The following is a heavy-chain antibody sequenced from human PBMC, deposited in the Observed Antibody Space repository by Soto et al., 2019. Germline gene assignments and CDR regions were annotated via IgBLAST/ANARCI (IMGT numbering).Heavy chain of an antibody. CDR3: ARPPDGSGSQNIFHY. Sequence: GGSLRLSCAASGFTFNNYWMHWVRQVPGKGLVWVSRISGDASSATYADSVKGRFAISRDNAKDSLYLQMDSLRADDTGIYYCARPPDGSGSQNIFHYWGQGSLVTVSS. CDR2: ISGDASSA. CDR1: GFTFNNYW. J-gene: IGHJ4*02. D-gene: IGHD3-10*01. V-gene: IGHV3-74*01.